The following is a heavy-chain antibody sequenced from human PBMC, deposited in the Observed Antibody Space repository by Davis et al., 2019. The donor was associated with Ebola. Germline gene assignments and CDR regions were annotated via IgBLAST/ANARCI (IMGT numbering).Heavy chain of an antibody. Sequence: HPGGSLRLSCAASGFTFSHFHIHWVRQTPGTGLVWVARINPDGTGTNYADSVKGRFTISRDNAKNTLSLQMSSLRVEDTAVYYCVRDSGYYSHDYWGHGTLVTVSS. CDR1: GFTFSHFH. CDR2: INPDGTGT. V-gene: IGHV3-74*01. D-gene: IGHD5-12*01. J-gene: IGHJ4*01. CDR3: VRDSGYYSHDY.